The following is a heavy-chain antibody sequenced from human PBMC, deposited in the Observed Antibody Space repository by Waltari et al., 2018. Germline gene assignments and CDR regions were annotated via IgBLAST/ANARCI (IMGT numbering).Heavy chain of an antibody. CDR2: IYYSGST. CDR1: GGSISSSSYY. D-gene: IGHD5-12*01. V-gene: IGHV4-39*07. CDR3: AREGVWWLRGGFDY. J-gene: IGHJ4*02. Sequence: QLQLQESGPGLVKPSETLSLTCTVAGGSISSSSYYWGWIRQPPGKGLEWIGSIYYSGSTYYNPSLKGRVTISVDTSKNQFSLKLSSVTAADTAVYYCAREGVWWLRGGFDYWGQGTLVTVSS.